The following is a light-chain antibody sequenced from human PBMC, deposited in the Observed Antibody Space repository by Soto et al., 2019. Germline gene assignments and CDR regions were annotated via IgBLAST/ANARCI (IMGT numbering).Light chain of an antibody. CDR2: GAS. CDR3: QQYNNWPLS. Sequence: EIVMTQSPATLSVSPGERATLSCRASQSISNNLSCYQQKPGQAPRLVIKGASTRATGIPARFSGSGSGTDFTLTISSLQSEDFGVYYCQQYNNWPLSFGGGTKLEIK. V-gene: IGKV3-15*01. CDR1: QSISNN. J-gene: IGKJ4*01.